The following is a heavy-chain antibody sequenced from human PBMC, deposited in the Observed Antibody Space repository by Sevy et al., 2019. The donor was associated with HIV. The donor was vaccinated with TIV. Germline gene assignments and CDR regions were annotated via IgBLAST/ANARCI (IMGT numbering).Heavy chain of an antibody. V-gene: IGHV3-30*02. Sequence: GGSLRLSCAASGFSFSTYGMYWVRQVPGKGLEWVAFIRHDGGNRYYVDSVKGQFTISRDNSKNTLYLQMNSLRPEDTAIYYCAKDPRVTISGTTNYYYYMDVWGKGTTVTVSS. CDR2: IRHDGGNR. CDR1: GFSFSTYG. J-gene: IGHJ6*03. D-gene: IGHD1-7*01. CDR3: AKDPRVTISGTTNYYYYMDV.